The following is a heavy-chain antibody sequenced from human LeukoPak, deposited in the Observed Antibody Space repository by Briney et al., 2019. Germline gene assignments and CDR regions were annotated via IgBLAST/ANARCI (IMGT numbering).Heavy chain of an antibody. CDR1: GFTFSSYE. J-gene: IGHJ4*02. D-gene: IGHD3-10*01. V-gene: IGHV3-48*03. Sequence: PGGSLRLSCAASGFTFSSYEMNWVRQAPGKGVEWVSYISSSGSTIYYADSVKGRFTISRDNAKNSLYLQMNSLRAEDTAVYYCASLPVWFLFDYWGQGTLVTVSS. CDR2: ISSSGSTI. CDR3: ASLPVWFLFDY.